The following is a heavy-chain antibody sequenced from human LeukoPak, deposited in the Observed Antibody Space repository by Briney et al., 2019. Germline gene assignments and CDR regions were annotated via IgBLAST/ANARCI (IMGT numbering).Heavy chain of an antibody. J-gene: IGHJ1*01. CDR1: GFTFRSYG. CDR3: AKGGEQVTWNFPN. D-gene: IGHD1-7*01. Sequence: GGSLRLSCAASGFTFRSYGMSWVRQAPGKGLEWVSIISDNGANTYYADSVRGRFTISRDNSQNTLYLQMNSLRAEDTAVYYCAKGGEQVTWNFPNWGQGTLVTVSS. V-gene: IGHV3-23*01. CDR2: ISDNGANT.